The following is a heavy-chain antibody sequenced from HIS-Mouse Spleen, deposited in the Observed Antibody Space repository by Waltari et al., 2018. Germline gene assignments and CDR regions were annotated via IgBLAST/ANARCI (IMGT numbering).Heavy chain of an antibody. CDR3: AREIPYSSSWYDWYFDL. D-gene: IGHD6-13*01. CDR2: IYYSGST. V-gene: IGHV4-39*07. J-gene: IGHJ2*01. CDR1: GGSSSSSSYY. Sequence: QLQLQESGPGLVKPSETLSLTCTVSGGSSSSSSYYWGRLRQTPGKGLEWIGSIYYSGSTYYNPSLKSRVTISVDTSKNQFSLKLSSVTAADTAVYYCAREIPYSSSWYDWYFDLWGRGTLVTVSS.